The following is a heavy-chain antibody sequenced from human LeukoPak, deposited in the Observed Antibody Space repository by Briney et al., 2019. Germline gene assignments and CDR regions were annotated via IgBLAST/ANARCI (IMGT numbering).Heavy chain of an antibody. D-gene: IGHD3-22*01. CDR3: ARGGVTMIVVPTEYFQH. J-gene: IGHJ1*01. V-gene: IGHV4-38-2*02. CDR2: IYHSGST. Sequence: SETLCLTCTVSGYSISSGYYWGWIRQPPGKGLEWIGSIYHSGSTYYNPSLKSRVTISVDTSKNQFSLRLSSVTAADTAVYYCARGGVTMIVVPTEYFQHWGQGTLVTVSS. CDR1: GYSISSGYY.